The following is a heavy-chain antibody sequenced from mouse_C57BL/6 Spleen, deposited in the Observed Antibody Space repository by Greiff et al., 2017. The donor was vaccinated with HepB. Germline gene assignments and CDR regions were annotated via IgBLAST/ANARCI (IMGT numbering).Heavy chain of an antibody. J-gene: IGHJ4*01. D-gene: IGHD1-1*01. V-gene: IGHV1-18*01. CDR1: GYTFTDYN. Sequence: VQLQQSGPELVKPGASVKIPCKASGYTFTDYNMDWVKQSHGKSLEWIGDINPNNGGTIYNQKFKDKATLTVDKSSSTAYMELRSLTSEDTAVYYCARGCYYGSSPKYYAKDYWGQGTSVTVSS. CDR3: ARGCYYGSSPKYYAKDY. CDR2: INPNNGGT.